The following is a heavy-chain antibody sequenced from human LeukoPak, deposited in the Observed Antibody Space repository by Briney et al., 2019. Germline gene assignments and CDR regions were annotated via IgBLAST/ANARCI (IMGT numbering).Heavy chain of an antibody. CDR2: IYYSGST. Sequence: SETLSLTCTVSGGSISSYYWSWIRQPPGKGLEWIGYIYYSGSTNYNPSLKSRVTISVDTSKDQFSLKLSSVTAADTAVYYCALSWIAAAGAFDYWGQGTLVTVSS. V-gene: IGHV4-59*01. J-gene: IGHJ4*02. D-gene: IGHD6-13*01. CDR3: ALSWIAAAGAFDY. CDR1: GGSISSYY.